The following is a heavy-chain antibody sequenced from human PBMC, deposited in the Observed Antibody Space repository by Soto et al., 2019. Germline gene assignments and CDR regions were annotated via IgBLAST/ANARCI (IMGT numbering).Heavy chain of an antibody. J-gene: IGHJ4*02. CDR1: GYTFTSYG. D-gene: IGHD2-2*01. CDR3: ARDGASAAPFDY. V-gene: IGHV1-18*01. Sequence: QVQLVQSGAEVKKPGASVKVSCKASGYTFTSYGISWVRQAPGQGLELMVWIRAYNGNTTYAMKLQGRVTMNTYTSTSPAYRELSSLRSDDTAVYYCARDGASAAPFDYWCQGTLFTVSS. CDR2: IRAYNGNT.